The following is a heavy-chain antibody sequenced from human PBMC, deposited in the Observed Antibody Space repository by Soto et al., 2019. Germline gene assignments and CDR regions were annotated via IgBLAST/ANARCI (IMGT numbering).Heavy chain of an antibody. J-gene: IGHJ5*02. CDR3: ARDAIHSRDWFDP. V-gene: IGHV1-69*01. Sequence: SSVKGSFKASGPTISSYAISWLRQPPVQGLEWMGGIIPIFGIANYAQKFQGRVAITADESTSTAYMELSRLRSEDTAVCYCARDAIHSRDWFDPWRQGTLGTVSS. CDR2: IIPIFGIA. CDR1: GPTISSYA. D-gene: IGHD5-18*01.